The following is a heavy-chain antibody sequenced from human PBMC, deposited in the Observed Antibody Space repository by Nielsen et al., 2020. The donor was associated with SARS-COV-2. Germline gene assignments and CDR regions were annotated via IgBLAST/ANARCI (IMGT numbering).Heavy chain of an antibody. CDR1: GGSISSGGYY. Sequence: LRLSCTVSGGSISSGGYYWSWIRQHPGKGLEWIGYIYYSGSTYYNPSLKSRVTISVDTSKNQFSLKLSSVTAADTAVYYCARVRCSGGRCPGYFDYWGQGTLVTVSS. CDR2: IYYSGST. V-gene: IGHV4-31*03. CDR3: ARVRCSGGRCPGYFDY. J-gene: IGHJ4*02. D-gene: IGHD2-15*01.